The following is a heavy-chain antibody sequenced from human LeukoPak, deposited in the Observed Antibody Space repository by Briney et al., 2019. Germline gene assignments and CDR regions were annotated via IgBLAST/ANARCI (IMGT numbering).Heavy chain of an antibody. D-gene: IGHD3-10*01. V-gene: IGHV5-51*01. CDR3: ARAVDGTLW. Sequence: GESLKISCKASGYRFSNNCIGWVRQMPGEGLEWMGIICLGDSDTRYSPSFQGQVIISVDTSIDTANLQWSSLKASDTAMYYCARAVDGTLWWGQGTLVTVSS. CDR2: ICLGDSDT. CDR1: GYRFSNNC. J-gene: IGHJ4*02.